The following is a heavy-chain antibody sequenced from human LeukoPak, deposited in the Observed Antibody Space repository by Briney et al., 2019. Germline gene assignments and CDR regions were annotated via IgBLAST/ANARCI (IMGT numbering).Heavy chain of an antibody. CDR2: INHSGST. D-gene: IGHD3-3*01. CDR1: GGSFSGYY. Sequence: SETLSLTCAVYGGSFSGYYWSWIRQPPGKGLEWIGEINHSGSTNYNPSLKSRVTISVDTSKNQFSLKLSSVTAADTAVYYCARQKLRFLEWLFPFDYWGQGTLVTVSS. J-gene: IGHJ4*02. V-gene: IGHV4-34*01. CDR3: ARQKLRFLEWLFPFDY.